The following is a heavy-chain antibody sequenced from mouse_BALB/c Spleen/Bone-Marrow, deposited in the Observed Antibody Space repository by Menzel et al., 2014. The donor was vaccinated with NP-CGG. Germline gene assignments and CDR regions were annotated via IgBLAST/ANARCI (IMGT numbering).Heavy chain of an antibody. CDR3: ARWGFDY. CDR2: IHPNSGNT. V-gene: IGHV1S130*01. J-gene: IGHJ2*01. CDR1: GYTFTSSW. Sequence: VQLQQSGSVLVRPGASVKLSCKASGYTFTSSWMHWAKQRPGQGLEWIGEIHPNSGNTNYNEKFKGKATLTVDTSSSTVYGDLSSLTSEDSAVYYCARWGFDYWGQGTTLTVTS.